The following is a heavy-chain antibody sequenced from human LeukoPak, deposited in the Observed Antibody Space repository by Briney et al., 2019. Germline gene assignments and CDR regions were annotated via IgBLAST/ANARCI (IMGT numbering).Heavy chain of an antibody. CDR1: GYTFTGYY. Sequence: ASVKVSCKASGYTFTGYYMHWVREAPGQGLEWMGWINPNSGGTNYAQKFQGRVTMTRDTSISTAYMELSRLRSDDTAVYYCARTELRGSSWYTTFDYWGQGTLVTVSS. V-gene: IGHV1-2*02. D-gene: IGHD6-13*01. CDR2: INPNSGGT. CDR3: ARTELRGSSWYTTFDY. J-gene: IGHJ4*02.